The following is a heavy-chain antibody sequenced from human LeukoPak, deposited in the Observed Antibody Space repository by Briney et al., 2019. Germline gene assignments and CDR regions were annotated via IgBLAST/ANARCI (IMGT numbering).Heavy chain of an antibody. CDR3: ARGFKWLVRGYLV. CDR2: IYYSGST. Sequence: SETLSLTCTVSGGSISSSSYYWGWIRQPPGKGLEWIGSIYYSGSTYYNPSLKSRVTISVDTSKNQFSLKLSSVTAADTAVYYCARGFKWLVRGYLVWGQGTLVTVSS. CDR1: GGSISSSSYY. D-gene: IGHD6-19*01. V-gene: IGHV4-39*07. J-gene: IGHJ4*02.